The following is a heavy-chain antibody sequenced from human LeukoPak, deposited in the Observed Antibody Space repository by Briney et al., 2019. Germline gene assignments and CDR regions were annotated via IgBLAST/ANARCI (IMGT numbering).Heavy chain of an antibody. CDR2: IIPIFGTA. CDR3: ARGAVLGSGSYYPKSPAWVYYYYMDV. V-gene: IGHV1-69*13. Sequence: GASVNVSCKASGGTFSSYAISWVRQAPGQGLEWMGGIIPIFGTANYAQKLQGRVTITADESTSTAYMELSSLRSEDTAVYYCARGAVLGSGSYYPKSPAWVYYYYMDVWGKGTTVTISS. J-gene: IGHJ6*03. D-gene: IGHD3-10*01. CDR1: GGTFSSYA.